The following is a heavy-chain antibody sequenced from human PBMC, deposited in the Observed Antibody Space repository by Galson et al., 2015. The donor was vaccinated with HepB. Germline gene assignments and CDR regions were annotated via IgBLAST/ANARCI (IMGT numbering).Heavy chain of an antibody. Sequence: ETLSLTCAVSGDSICSDSWRSWVRQPPGEGLEWLGEIYHSGGTNYRPSLKSRVTISVDKSKNLFSLKLTFVTAADTAVYYCARAKEGRGYFDYWGQGTLVTVSS. D-gene: IGHD3-10*01. V-gene: IGHV4-4*02. J-gene: IGHJ4*02. CDR3: ARAKEGRGYFDY. CDR2: IYHSGGT. CDR1: GDSICSDSW.